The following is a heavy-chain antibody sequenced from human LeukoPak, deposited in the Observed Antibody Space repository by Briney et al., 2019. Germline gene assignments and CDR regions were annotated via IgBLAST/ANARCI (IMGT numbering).Heavy chain of an antibody. V-gene: IGHV3-21*01. CDR2: ISSSSSYI. J-gene: IGHJ6*03. CDR1: GFTLSTYA. CDR3: AREAYYYYYMDV. Sequence: GGSLRLSCAASGFTLSTYAMSWVRQAPGKGLEWVSSISSSSSYIYYADSVKGRFTISRDNAKNSLYLQMNSLRAEDTAVYYCAREAYYYYYMDVWGKGTTVTVSS.